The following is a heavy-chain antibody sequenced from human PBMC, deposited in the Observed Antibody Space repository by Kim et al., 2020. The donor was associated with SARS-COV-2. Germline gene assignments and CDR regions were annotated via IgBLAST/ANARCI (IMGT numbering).Heavy chain of an antibody. CDR2: AYYRGTV. CDR1: GGSVSSSDSY. J-gene: IGHJ4*02. D-gene: IGHD3-9*01. V-gene: IGHV4-39*01. CDR3: ARHYRSNYDILTGYYGHFGY. Sequence: SETLSLTCTVSGGSVSSSDSYWAWIRQTPGKGLEWIASAYYRGTVYYNPSLKSRITMSVDTSKNQFSLNLSSVTVTDTAVYFCARHYRSNYDILTGYYGHFGYWGQGALVTVST.